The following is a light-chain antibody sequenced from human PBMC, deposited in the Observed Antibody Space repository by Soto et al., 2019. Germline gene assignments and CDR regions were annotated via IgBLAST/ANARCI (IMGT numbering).Light chain of an antibody. J-gene: IGKJ5*01. CDR2: SAS. CDR1: QSLSNS. V-gene: IGKV3D-15*01. Sequence: EIEMTQSPATLSVSPGEGATLSFRASQSLSNSLAWYQQRPGQAPRLLIYSASTRATGIPDRFSGRGSGTEFTLTISSLQSEDFAIYYCQQYSNWPRSFGQGTRLEIK. CDR3: QQYSNWPRS.